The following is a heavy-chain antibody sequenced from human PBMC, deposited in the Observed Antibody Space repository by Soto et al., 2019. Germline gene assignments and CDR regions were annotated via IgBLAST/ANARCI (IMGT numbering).Heavy chain of an antibody. V-gene: IGHV1-69*01. CDR2: IIPIFGTA. Sequence: QVQLVQSGAEVKKPGSSVNVSCKASGGTFSSYAISWVRQAPGQGLEWMGGIIPIFGTANYTQKLQGRVTINADESTSTAYMELSSLRSEDTAVYYCARDHGDGSTGAFDIWGQGTMVTVSS. J-gene: IGHJ3*02. CDR1: GGTFSSYA. D-gene: IGHD1-26*01. CDR3: ARDHGDGSTGAFDI.